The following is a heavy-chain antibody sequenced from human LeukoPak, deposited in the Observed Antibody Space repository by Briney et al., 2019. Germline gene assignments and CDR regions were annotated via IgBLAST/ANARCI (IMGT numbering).Heavy chain of an antibody. CDR2: IRSKANSYAT. CDR1: GFTFSGSA. Sequence: GALRLSCEASGFTFSGSAMHWVRQASGKGLEWVGRIRSKANSYATAYAASVKGRFTISRDDSKNTAYLQMNSLKTEDTAVYYCTRLTVTTAAFDIWGQGTMVTVSS. D-gene: IGHD4-11*01. CDR3: TRLTVTTAAFDI. V-gene: IGHV3-73*01. J-gene: IGHJ3*02.